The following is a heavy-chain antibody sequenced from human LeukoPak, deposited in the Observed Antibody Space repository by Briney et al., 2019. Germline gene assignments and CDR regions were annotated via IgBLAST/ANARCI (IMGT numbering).Heavy chain of an antibody. J-gene: IGHJ4*02. CDR1: GFTFSSYT. D-gene: IGHD3-9*01. V-gene: IGHV3-64D*06. CDR3: VIVRGYFDSSGSDY. CDR2: ITSNGGSA. Sequence: GGSLRLSCSASGFTFSSYTIHWVRQAPGKGLEFVSAITSNGGSAYYADSVKGRFTISRDNSKNTVYLQMSSLRAEDTAVYYCVIVRGYFDSSGSDYWGQGALVTVSS.